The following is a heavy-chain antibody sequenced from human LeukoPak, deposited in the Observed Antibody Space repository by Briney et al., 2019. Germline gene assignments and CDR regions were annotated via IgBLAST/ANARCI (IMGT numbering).Heavy chain of an antibody. D-gene: IGHD3-9*01. CDR3: ARAYYDSLTGFYLDGMDV. CDR1: GFGFSSYT. Sequence: PGGSLRLSCSASGFGFSSYTMSWVRQAPGKGLEWVSSIGDNSSYIYYGGAVKGRFTISRDNAKKVVYLQMNSLRGEDTAVYYCARAYYDSLTGFYLDGMDVWGQGTTVTVSS. V-gene: IGHV3-21*01. J-gene: IGHJ6*02. CDR2: IGDNSSYI.